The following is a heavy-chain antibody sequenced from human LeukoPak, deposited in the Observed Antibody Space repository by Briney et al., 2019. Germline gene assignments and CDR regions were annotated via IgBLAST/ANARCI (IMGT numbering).Heavy chain of an antibody. D-gene: IGHD2-2*01. Sequence: SETLSLTCAVYGGSFSGYYWSWIRQPPGKGLEWIGEINHSGSTNYNPSLKSRVTISVDTSKNQFSLKLSSVTAADTAVYYCAAIRDGYRGQGTLVTVSS. CDR1: GGSFSGYY. J-gene: IGHJ4*02. CDR3: AAIRDGY. V-gene: IGHV4-34*01. CDR2: INHSGST.